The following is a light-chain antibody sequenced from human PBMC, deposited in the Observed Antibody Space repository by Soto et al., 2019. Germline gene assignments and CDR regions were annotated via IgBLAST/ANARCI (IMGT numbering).Light chain of an antibody. J-gene: IGKJ5*01. CDR3: QQSYSTLPIT. Sequence: DIQMTQSPSSLSAAVGERVTMTCRISQHISSYLNWYRHKPGKAPTLLIYAASTLQSGVASRFSGSGSGTDFTLTISNLQPEDFATYYCQQSYSTLPITFGQGTRLEIK. CDR1: QHISSY. V-gene: IGKV1-39*01. CDR2: AAS.